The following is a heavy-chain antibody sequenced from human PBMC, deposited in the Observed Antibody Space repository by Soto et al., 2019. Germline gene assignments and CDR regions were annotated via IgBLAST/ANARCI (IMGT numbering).Heavy chain of an antibody. D-gene: IGHD2-15*01. Sequence: QVQLVQSGAEVKKPGSSVKVSCKASGGTFSSYTISWLRHAPGQGLEWMGRIIPILGIANYAQKFQGRVTITATQSTRIADMELSSLRSEDTAVYYCATSGVVVLAAIWDLDAFYIWGQGTMVTVSS. V-gene: IGHV1-69*02. CDR3: ATSGVVVLAAIWDLDAFYI. CDR2: IIPILGIA. CDR1: GGTFSSYT. J-gene: IGHJ3*02.